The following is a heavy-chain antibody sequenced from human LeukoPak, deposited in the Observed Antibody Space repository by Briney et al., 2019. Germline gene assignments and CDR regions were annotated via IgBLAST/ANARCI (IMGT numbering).Heavy chain of an antibody. D-gene: IGHD2-21*02. CDR1: GYSISSGYY. CDR3: ARERLAYCGGDCSH. J-gene: IGHJ4*02. Sequence: SETLSLTCTVSGYSISSGYYWGWIRQPPGKGPEWIGSIYHSGSTYYNPSLKSRVTISVDTSKNQFSLKLSSVTAADTAVYYCARERLAYCGGDCSHWGQGTLVTVSS. CDR2: IYHSGST. V-gene: IGHV4-38-2*02.